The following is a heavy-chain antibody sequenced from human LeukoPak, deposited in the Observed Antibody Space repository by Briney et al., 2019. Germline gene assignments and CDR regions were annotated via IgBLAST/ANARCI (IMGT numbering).Heavy chain of an antibody. J-gene: IGHJ4*02. V-gene: IGHV1-18*01. CDR3: ARAIVSSGRPTGIYY. CDR1: GYTFTSYG. CDR2: ISAYNGNT. Sequence: GASVKVSCKASGYTFTSYGISWVRQAPGQGLEWMGWISAYNGNTNYAQKLQGRVTMTTDTTTSTAYMELRSLGSDDTAVYYCARAIVSSGRPTGIYYWAQGTLVTVS. D-gene: IGHD1-26*01.